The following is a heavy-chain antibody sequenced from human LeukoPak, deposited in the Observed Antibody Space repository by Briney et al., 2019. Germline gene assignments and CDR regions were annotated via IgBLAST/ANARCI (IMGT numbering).Heavy chain of an antibody. Sequence: ASVKVSCKASGGTFNTYAFNWVRQAPGQGLEWMGRINPNSGGTNYAQKFQGRVTMTRDTSISTAYMELSRLRSDDTAVYYCARAAVELLWFGETLGYWGQGTLVTVSS. V-gene: IGHV1-2*06. CDR2: INPNSGGT. CDR1: GGTFNTYA. CDR3: ARAAVELLWFGETLGY. D-gene: IGHD3-10*01. J-gene: IGHJ4*02.